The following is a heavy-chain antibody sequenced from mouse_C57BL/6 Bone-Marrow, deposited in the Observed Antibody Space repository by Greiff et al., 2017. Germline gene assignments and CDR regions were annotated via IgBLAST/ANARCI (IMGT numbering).Heavy chain of an antibody. V-gene: IGHV2-2*01. CDR1: GFSLTSYG. Sequence: VKLVESGPGLVQPSQSLSITCTVSGFSLTSYGVHWVRQSPGQGLEWLGVIWRGGRTDYNAALLSSLGISTDNSKTQFFFKMTSLEAEDTAIYYCARGKDYYCSSYNYARDDWGQGTSVTVSS. CDR2: IWRGGRT. J-gene: IGHJ4*01. CDR3: ARGKDYYCSSYNYARDD. D-gene: IGHD1-1*01.